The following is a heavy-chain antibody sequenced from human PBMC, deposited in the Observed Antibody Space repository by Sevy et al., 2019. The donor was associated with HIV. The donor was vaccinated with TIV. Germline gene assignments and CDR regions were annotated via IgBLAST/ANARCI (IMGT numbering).Heavy chain of an antibody. D-gene: IGHD2-2*02. V-gene: IGHV3-23*01. CDR2: ISGSGGST. CDR1: GFTFSSYA. CDR3: AKGGDIVVVPAAIRYNWFDP. Sequence: GGSLRLSCAASGFTFSSYAMSWVRQAPGKGLEWVSAISGSGGSTYYADSVKGRFTIPRDNSKNTLYLQMNSLRAEDTAVYYCAKGGDIVVVPAAIRYNWFDPWGQGTLVTVSS. J-gene: IGHJ5*02.